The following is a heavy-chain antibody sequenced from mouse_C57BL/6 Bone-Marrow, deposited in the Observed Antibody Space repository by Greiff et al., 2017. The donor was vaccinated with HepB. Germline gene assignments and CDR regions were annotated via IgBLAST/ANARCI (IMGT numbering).Heavy chain of an antibody. V-gene: IGHV14-2*01. Sequence: VQLQQPGAELVKPGASVKVSCKASGYTFTSYYMHWVKQRTEQGLEWIGRIDPEDGETKYAPKFQGKATITADTSSNTAYLQLSSLTSEDTAVYYCARTAQATPFAYWGQGTLVTVSA. D-gene: IGHD3-2*02. CDR1: GYTFTSYY. J-gene: IGHJ3*01. CDR3: ARTAQATPFAY. CDR2: IDPEDGET.